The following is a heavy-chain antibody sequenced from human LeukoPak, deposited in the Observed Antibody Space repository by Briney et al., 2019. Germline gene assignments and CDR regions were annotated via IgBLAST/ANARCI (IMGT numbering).Heavy chain of an antibody. J-gene: IGHJ4*02. CDR3: AKGNWNYVSSYFDY. CDR1: GFTFSSYS. D-gene: IGHD1-7*01. V-gene: IGHV3-21*04. CDR2: ISGSSSYI. Sequence: GGSLRLSCAASGFTFSSYSMNWVRQAPGKGLEWVSSISGSSSYIYYADSVKGRFTISRDNARNSLYLQMNSLRAEDMALYYCAKGNWNYVSSYFDYWGQGTLVTVSS.